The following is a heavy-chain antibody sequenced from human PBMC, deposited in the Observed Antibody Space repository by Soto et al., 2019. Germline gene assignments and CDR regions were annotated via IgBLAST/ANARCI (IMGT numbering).Heavy chain of an antibody. CDR3: ARRSGGFYREVIDY. V-gene: IGHV1-18*01. CDR1: GYTFTSYG. D-gene: IGHD2-15*01. Sequence: QLVQSGAEVKKPGASVKVSCKDSGYTFTSYGITWVRQAPGQGLEWMGWISAYNGNTNYAQNFQGRVTMTTDTSTSTAYMELRSLRADDTAVYYCARRSGGFYREVIDYWGQGTLITVSS. CDR2: ISAYNGNT. J-gene: IGHJ4*02.